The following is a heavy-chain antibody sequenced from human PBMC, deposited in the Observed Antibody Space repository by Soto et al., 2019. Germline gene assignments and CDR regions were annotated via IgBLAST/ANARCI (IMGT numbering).Heavy chain of an antibody. V-gene: IGHV1-2*04. CDR3: ATTLSEGSSYYYGMDV. CDR1: GYTFTGYY. Sequence: ASVKVSCKASGYTFTGYYMHWVRQAPGHGLEWMGWINPNSGGTNYAQKFQGWVTMTRDTSISTAYMELSRLRSDDTAVYYCATTLSEGSSYYYGMDVWGQGTTVTVSS. CDR2: INPNSGGT. J-gene: IGHJ6*02. D-gene: IGHD6-6*01.